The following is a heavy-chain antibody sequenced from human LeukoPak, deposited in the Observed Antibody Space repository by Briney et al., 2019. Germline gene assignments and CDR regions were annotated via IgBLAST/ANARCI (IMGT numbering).Heavy chain of an antibody. CDR2: ISSSGSTI. D-gene: IGHD3-3*01. CDR3: ARAPREWLLGYYFDY. Sequence: GGSLRLSCAASGFTSSDYYMSWIRQAPGKGLEWVSYISSSGSTIYYADSVKGRFTISRDNAKNSLYLQMNSLRAEDTAVYYCARAPREWLLGYYFDYWGQGTLVTVSS. CDR1: GFTSSDYY. J-gene: IGHJ4*02. V-gene: IGHV3-11*04.